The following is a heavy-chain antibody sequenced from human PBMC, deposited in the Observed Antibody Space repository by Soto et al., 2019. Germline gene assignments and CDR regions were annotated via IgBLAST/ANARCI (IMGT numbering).Heavy chain of an antibody. J-gene: IGHJ4*02. V-gene: IGHV1-18*01. Sequence: ASVNVSCKASGYTFTSYGISWVRQAPGQGLEWMGWISAYNGNTNYAQKLQGRVTMTTDTSTSTAYMELRSLRSDDTAVYYCARDMVFGVVNIQAFDYWGQGTLVTVSS. CDR1: GYTFTSYG. D-gene: IGHD3-3*01. CDR3: ARDMVFGVVNIQAFDY. CDR2: ISAYNGNT.